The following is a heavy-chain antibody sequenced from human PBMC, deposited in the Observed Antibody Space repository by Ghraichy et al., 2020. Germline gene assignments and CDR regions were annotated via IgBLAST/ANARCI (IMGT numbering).Heavy chain of an antibody. Sequence: ASVKVSCKASGYIFTNYGINWVRQAPGQGLEWMGWISGYNGNRQYARKLQDRVTLTTDTSTSTAHMELRSLRSDDAAMYYCERVAHSGYVSDYWGQGTLITVSS. CDR3: ERVAHSGYVSDY. D-gene: IGHD5-12*01. J-gene: IGHJ4*02. V-gene: IGHV1-18*01. CDR2: ISGYNGNR. CDR1: GYIFTNYG.